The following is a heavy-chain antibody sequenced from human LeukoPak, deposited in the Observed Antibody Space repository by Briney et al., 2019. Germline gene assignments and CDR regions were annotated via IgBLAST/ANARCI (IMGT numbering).Heavy chain of an antibody. J-gene: IGHJ6*02. CDR2: ISSSGSTI. CDR3: VREGYSSSSGYYYGMDV. D-gene: IGHD6-13*01. CDR1: GFTFSDYY. Sequence: PGGSLRLSCAASGFTFSDYYMSWIRQAPGKGLEWVSYISSSGSTIYYAGSVKGRFTISRDNAKNSLYLQMNSLRVEDTAVYYCVREGYSSSSGYYYGMDVWGQGTTVTVSS. V-gene: IGHV3-11*04.